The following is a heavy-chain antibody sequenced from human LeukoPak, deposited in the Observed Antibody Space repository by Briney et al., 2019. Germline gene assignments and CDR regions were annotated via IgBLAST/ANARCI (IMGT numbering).Heavy chain of an antibody. CDR3: AREGWGYYFDF. J-gene: IGHJ4*02. D-gene: IGHD7-27*01. V-gene: IGHV4-59*01. CDR1: GGSISTYF. CDR2: IYYTGSS. Sequence: PSETLSLTCTVSGGSISTYFWSWIRQPPGKGLDWIGYIYYTGSSNYNPSLKSRVTMSLDTSKNQFSLKLSSVTAADTAVYYCAREGWGYYFDFWGQGTLVTVSS.